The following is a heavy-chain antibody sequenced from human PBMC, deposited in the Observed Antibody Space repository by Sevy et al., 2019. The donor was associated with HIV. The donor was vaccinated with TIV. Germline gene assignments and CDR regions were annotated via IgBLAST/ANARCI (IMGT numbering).Heavy chain of an antibody. J-gene: IGHJ4*01. Sequence: GGSLRLSCAASGFTFNNYNMHWVRQAPGKGLEWVAGIWYDGNKKYYEDSVRGRFTIFRDNTKNTQYLQMSRLRADDTAETYCVREGPGEWYLDSWGQGTLVTVSS. V-gene: IGHV3-33*01. CDR3: VREGPGEWYLDS. D-gene: IGHD2-8*01. CDR1: GFTFNNYN. CDR2: IWYDGNKK.